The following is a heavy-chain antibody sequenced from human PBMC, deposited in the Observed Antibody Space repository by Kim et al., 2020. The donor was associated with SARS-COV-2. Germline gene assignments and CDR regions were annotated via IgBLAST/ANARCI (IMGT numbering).Heavy chain of an antibody. CDR1: GFTFSSYS. Sequence: GGSLRLSCAASGFTFSSYSMNWVRQAPGKGLEWVSSISSSSSYIYYADSVKGRFTISRDNAKNSLYLQMNSLRAEDTAVYYCARYDILTGYSYFDYWGQGTLVTVSS. CDR3: ARYDILTGYSYFDY. V-gene: IGHV3-21*01. D-gene: IGHD3-9*01. CDR2: ISSSSSYI. J-gene: IGHJ4*02.